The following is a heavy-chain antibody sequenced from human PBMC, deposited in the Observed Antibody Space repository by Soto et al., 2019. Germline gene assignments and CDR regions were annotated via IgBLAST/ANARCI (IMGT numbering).Heavy chain of an antibody. Sequence: SETLSLSCTVSGGSISSYYWSWIRQPPGKGLEWIGYIYYSGSTNYNPSLKSRVTISVDTSKNQFSLKLSSVTAADTAVYYCARHLKAAALPDYYLIDFWGKRTTDTGSS. D-gene: IGHD2-2*01. CDR3: ARHLKAAALPDYYLIDF. CDR2: IYYSGST. CDR1: GGSISSYY. V-gene: IGHV4-59*08. J-gene: IGHJ6*03.